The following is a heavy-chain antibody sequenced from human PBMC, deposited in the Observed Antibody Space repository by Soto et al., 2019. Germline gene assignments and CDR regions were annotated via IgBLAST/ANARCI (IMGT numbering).Heavy chain of an antibody. CDR1: GDSITGSY. V-gene: IGHV4-59*01. D-gene: IGHD1-26*01. CDR3: ARDMPYAAGSLAGCDY. Sequence: QVQLRESGPGLVKPSETLSLTCTVSGDSITGSYWSWIRQPPGKTLEWIGYIYHSGTTTYNPSLKSRVSISVDSSKNKFSLRLTSVIAADTAVYYCARDMPYAAGSLAGCDYWGQGILVTVSS. CDR2: IYHSGTT. J-gene: IGHJ4*02.